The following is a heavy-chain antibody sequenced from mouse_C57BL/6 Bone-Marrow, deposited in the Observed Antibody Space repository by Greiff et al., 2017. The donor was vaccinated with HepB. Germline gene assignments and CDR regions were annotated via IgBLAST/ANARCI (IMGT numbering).Heavy chain of an antibody. CDR3: ARHGALLWLSFYAMDY. CDR2: ISNGGGST. D-gene: IGHD2-9*01. CDR1: GFTFSDYY. Sequence: DVMLVESGGGLVQPGGSLKLSCAASGFTFSDYYMYWVRQTPEKRLEWVAYISNGGGSTYYPDTVKGRFTISRDNAKNTLYLQMSRLKSEDTAMYYCARHGALLWLSFYAMDYWGQGTSVTVSS. J-gene: IGHJ4*01. V-gene: IGHV5-12*01.